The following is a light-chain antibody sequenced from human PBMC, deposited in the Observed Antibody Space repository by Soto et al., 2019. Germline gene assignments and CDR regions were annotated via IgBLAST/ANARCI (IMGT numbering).Light chain of an antibody. Sequence: EIVLAQSPGTLSLSPGERATLSCRASQTVRSSYLAWYQQKPGQAPRLLIYGASSRATGIPDRFSGSGSETDFTLTISRLEPEDFAVYYCQQYGTSPGTFGQGTEVEIK. CDR3: QQYGTSPGT. J-gene: IGKJ1*01. V-gene: IGKV3-20*01. CDR2: GAS. CDR1: QTVRSSY.